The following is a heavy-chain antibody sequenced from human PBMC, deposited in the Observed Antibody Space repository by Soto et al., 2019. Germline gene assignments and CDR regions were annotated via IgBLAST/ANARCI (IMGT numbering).Heavy chain of an antibody. CDR1: GFTFSSYA. CDR3: ANTYYYDSRGY. J-gene: IGHJ4*02. CDR2: ISGSGGST. D-gene: IGHD3-22*01. V-gene: IGHV3-23*01. Sequence: GGSLRLSCAASGFTFSSYAMSWVRQAPGKGLEWVSAISGSGGSTYYADSVKGRFTISRDNSKNTLYLQMNSLGAEDTAVYYCANTYYYDSRGYWGQGTLVTVSS.